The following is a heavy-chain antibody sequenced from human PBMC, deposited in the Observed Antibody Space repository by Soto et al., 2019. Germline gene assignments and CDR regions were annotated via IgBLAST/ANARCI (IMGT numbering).Heavy chain of an antibody. Sequence: SETLSLTCAVSGGSISSGGYSWSWIRQPPGKGLEWIGYIYHSGSTYYNPSLKSRVTISVDRSKNQFSLKLSSVTAADTAVYYCARAMYYYDSSGYLSYYFDYWGQGTLVTVSS. V-gene: IGHV4-30-2*01. CDR2: IYHSGST. J-gene: IGHJ4*02. CDR1: GGSISSGGYS. CDR3: ARAMYYYDSSGYLSYYFDY. D-gene: IGHD3-22*01.